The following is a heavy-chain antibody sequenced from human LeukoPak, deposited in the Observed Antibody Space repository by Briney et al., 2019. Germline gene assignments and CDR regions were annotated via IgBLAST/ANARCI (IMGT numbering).Heavy chain of an antibody. J-gene: IGHJ4*02. CDR2: IKFDESEK. D-gene: IGHD1-1*01. Sequence: PGGSLRLSCAASGFTFSDYWMSWARQAPGKGLEWVASIKFDESEKHYMDSVKGRFTISRDSAKSSLYLQMNSLRAEDTAVYFCARVTTNGYFEYWGQGSLVTVSP. CDR1: GFTFSDYW. V-gene: IGHV3-7*04. CDR3: ARVTTNGYFEY.